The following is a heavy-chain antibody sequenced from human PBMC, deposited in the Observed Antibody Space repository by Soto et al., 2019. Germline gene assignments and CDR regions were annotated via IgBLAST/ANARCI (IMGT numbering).Heavy chain of an antibody. D-gene: IGHD6-19*01. CDR3: AKVRQWLVRIPFDY. J-gene: IGHJ4*02. Sequence: PGGSLRLSCAASGFTFSSYAMSWVRQAPGKGLEWVSAISGSGGSTYYADSVKGRFTISRDNSKDTLYLQMNSLRAEDTAVYYCAKVRQWLVRIPFDYWGQGTLVTVSS. CDR2: ISGSGGST. V-gene: IGHV3-23*01. CDR1: GFTFSSYA.